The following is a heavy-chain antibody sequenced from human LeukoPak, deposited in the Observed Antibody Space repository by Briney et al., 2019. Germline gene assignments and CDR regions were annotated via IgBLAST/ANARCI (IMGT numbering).Heavy chain of an antibody. V-gene: IGHV3-53*01. CDR1: GFSVSKNY. D-gene: IGHD3-3*01. CDR3: ARDLPSSGYYYRDAFDL. J-gene: IGHJ3*01. Sequence: GGSLRLSCAASGFSVSKNYLSWVRQAPGKGLEWVSVIYSDGYTYYGETYYADSVEGRFTISRDNSKNTLYLQMNSLRVEDTAVYYCARDLPSSGYYYRDAFDLWGHGTMVTVSS. CDR2: IYSDGYTYYGET.